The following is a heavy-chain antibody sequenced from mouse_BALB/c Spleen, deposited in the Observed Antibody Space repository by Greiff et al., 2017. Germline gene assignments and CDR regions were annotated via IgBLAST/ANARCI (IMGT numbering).Heavy chain of an antibody. D-gene: IGHD2-4*01. CDR3: ARGLRRNAMDY. J-gene: IGHJ4*01. Sequence: EVHLVESGGGLVKPGGSLKLSCAASGFTFSDYYMYWVRQTPEKRLEWVATISDGGSYTYYPDSVKGRFTISRDNAKNNLYLQMSSLKSEDTAMYYCARGLRRNAMDYWGQGTSVTVSS. CDR2: ISDGGSYT. V-gene: IGHV5-4*02. CDR1: GFTFSDYY.